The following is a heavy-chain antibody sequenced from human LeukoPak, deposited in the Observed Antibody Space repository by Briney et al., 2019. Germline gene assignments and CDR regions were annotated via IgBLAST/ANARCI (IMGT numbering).Heavy chain of an antibody. CDR2: ISSTSSTI. V-gene: IGHV3-48*01. CDR3: AKDFGRSAYDRPFDY. J-gene: IGHJ4*02. CDR1: GFTFSSYN. Sequence: PGGSLRLSCAASGFTFSSYNMNWVRQAPGKGLEWVSYISSTSSTIYYADSVKGRFTISRDNAENSLYLQMNSLRAEDTALYYCAKDFGRSAYDRPFDYWGQGTLVTVSS. D-gene: IGHD5-12*01.